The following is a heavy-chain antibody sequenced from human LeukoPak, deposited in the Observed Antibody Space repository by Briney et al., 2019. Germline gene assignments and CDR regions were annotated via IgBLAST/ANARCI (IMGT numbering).Heavy chain of an antibody. D-gene: IGHD4-17*01. CDR3: ARETGSAVGSTDFDY. V-gene: IGHV3-30-3*01. CDR1: GFTFSSYA. CDR2: ISYDGSNK. J-gene: IGHJ4*02. Sequence: GRSLRLSCAASGFTFSSYAIHWVRQAPGKGLEWVAVISYDGSNKYYADSVKGRFTISRGNSKNTLYLQMNSLRAEDTAVYYCARETGSAVGSTDFDYWGQGTLVTVSS.